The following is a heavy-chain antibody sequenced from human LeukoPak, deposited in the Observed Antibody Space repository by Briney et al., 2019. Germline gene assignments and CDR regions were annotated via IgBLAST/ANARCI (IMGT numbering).Heavy chain of an antibody. Sequence: GGSLRLSCAASGFTFSSYAMHWVRQAPGKGLEWVAVISYDGSNKYYADFVKGRFTISRDNSKNTLYLQMNSLRAEDTAVYYCASSVRFSYYFDYWGQGTLVTVSS. D-gene: IGHD3-10*01. CDR2: ISYDGSNK. J-gene: IGHJ4*02. V-gene: IGHV3-30-3*01. CDR1: GFTFSSYA. CDR3: ASSVRFSYYFDY.